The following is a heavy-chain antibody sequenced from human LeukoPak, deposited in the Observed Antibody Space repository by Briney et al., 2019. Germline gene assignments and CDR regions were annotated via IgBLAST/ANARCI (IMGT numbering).Heavy chain of an antibody. J-gene: IGHJ2*01. V-gene: IGHV1-18*01. D-gene: IGHD5-24*01. CDR1: VYAFTIYG. CDR2: ISGYNGNT. CDR3: ARGTDGYNSPFDL. Sequence: GASVKVSRTPSVYAFTIYGICWGCQAPGQGDEWMGWISGYNGNTNYAQKVQGRVTMTRDTPTSTAYMELRSLRSDDTAVYYCARGTDGYNSPFDLWGRGTLVTVSS.